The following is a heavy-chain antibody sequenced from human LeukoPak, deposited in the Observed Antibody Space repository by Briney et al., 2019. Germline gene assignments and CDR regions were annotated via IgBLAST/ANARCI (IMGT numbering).Heavy chain of an antibody. D-gene: IGHD2-15*01. CDR2: ISPTGGST. V-gene: IGHV1-46*01. CDR1: GYTFTNNW. CDR3: ARVGYCSGGSCYGWFDP. J-gene: IGHJ5*02. Sequence: ASVKVSCKAFGYTFTNNWMHWVRQAPGQGPEWMGLISPTGGSTAYAQKFQGRVTLTRDMSTSTDYLELSSLRSEDTAVYYCARVGYCSGGSCYGWFDPWGQGTLVTVSS.